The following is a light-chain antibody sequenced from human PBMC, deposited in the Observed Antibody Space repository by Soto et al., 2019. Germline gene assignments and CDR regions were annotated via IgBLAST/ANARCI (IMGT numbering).Light chain of an antibody. CDR1: QSVSSY. V-gene: IGKV3-11*01. CDR3: QQRSDWPLT. Sequence: EIVLTQSPATLSLSPGERATLSCRASQSVSSYLAWYQQKPGQAPRLLVYDASTRATGIPARLSGSGSGTDFTLSISSLPPEDFYVYFCQQRSDWPLTFGGGTKVEI. J-gene: IGKJ4*01. CDR2: DAS.